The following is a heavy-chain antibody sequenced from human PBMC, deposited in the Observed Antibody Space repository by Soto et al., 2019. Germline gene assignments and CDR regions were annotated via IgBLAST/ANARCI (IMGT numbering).Heavy chain of an antibody. CDR3: AREVGRSYYGMDV. CDR2: ITSSSSRI. CDR1: GGSFSAYY. Sequence: KPSETLSLTCAVYGGSFSAYYWSWIRQPPGKGLEWVSSITSSSSRIYYADSVKGRFTISRDNDKNSLFLQMDSLRAEDTAVYYCAREVGRSYYGMDVWGQGTTVTVSS. J-gene: IGHJ6*02. D-gene: IGHD1-26*01. V-gene: IGHV3-21*01.